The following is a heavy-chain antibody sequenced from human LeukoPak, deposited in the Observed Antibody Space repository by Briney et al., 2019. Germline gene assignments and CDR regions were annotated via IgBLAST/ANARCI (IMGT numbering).Heavy chain of an antibody. CDR3: AREDHSSVFDYFDS. V-gene: IGHV4-38-2*02. D-gene: IGHD3-22*01. CDR1: GYSISSAYY. J-gene: IGHJ4*02. Sequence: SETLSLTCSVSGYSISSAYYWGWIRLPPGKGLEWIGTIYHSGTTYYNPSLKSRVTISVDTSKNQFSLKLGSVTAADTAVYYCAREDHSSVFDYFDSWGQGTLVTVSS. CDR2: IYHSGTT.